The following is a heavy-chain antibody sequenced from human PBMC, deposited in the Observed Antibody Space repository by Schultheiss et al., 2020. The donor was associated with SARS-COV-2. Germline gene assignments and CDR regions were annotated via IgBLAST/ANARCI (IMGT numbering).Heavy chain of an antibody. J-gene: IGHJ6*02. CDR3: TTEGRYCSGGSCYKGGYYGMDV. Sequence: GESLKISCSASGFTFSNYAMHWVRQAPGKGLEYVSAISSNGGSTYYADSVKGRFTISRDNSKNTLYLQMNSLRAEDTAVYYCTTEGRYCSGGSCYKGGYYGMDVWGQGTTVTVSS. CDR1: GFTFSNYA. D-gene: IGHD2-15*01. CDR2: ISSNGGST. V-gene: IGHV3-64*04.